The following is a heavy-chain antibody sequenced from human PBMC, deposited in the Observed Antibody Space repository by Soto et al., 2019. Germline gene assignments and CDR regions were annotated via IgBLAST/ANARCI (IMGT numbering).Heavy chain of an antibody. D-gene: IGHD2-2*01. CDR2: ISGSGGST. CDR3: AKDQSLSSIRQNYYFDY. Sequence: PGGSLRLSCAASGFTFSSYAMSLVRQAPGKGLEWVSAISGSGGSTYYADSVKGRFTISRDNSKNTLYLQMNSLRAEDTAVYYCAKDQSLSSIRQNYYFDYWGQGTLVTVSS. V-gene: IGHV3-23*01. CDR1: GFTFSSYA. J-gene: IGHJ4*02.